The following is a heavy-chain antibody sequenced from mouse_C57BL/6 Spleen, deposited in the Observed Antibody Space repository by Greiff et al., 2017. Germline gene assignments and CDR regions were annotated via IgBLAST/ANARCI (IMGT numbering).Heavy chain of an antibody. CDR2: INPYNGGT. CDR3: ARRGDPAFDY. Sequence: VQLQQSGPVLVKPGASVKMYCKASGYTFTDYYMNWVKQSHGKSLEWIGVINPYNGGTSYNQKFKGKATLTVDKSSSTAYMELNSLTSEDSAVYYCARRGDPAFDYWGQGTTLTVSS. J-gene: IGHJ2*01. D-gene: IGHD3-3*01. V-gene: IGHV1-19*01. CDR1: GYTFTDYY.